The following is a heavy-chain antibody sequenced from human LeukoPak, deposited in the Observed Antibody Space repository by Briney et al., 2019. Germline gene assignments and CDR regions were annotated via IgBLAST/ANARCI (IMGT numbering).Heavy chain of an antibody. CDR3: AKVGSALDVFDI. Sequence: PSETLSLTCTGSGGSISSYYWSWIRQPPGKGLEWIGYIYNSGSNNYNPSLKSRVTISVDTSKNQLSLKLSSVTAADTAVYYCAKVGSALDVFDIWGQGTMVTVSS. V-gene: IGHV4-59*01. CDR2: IYNSGSN. CDR1: GGSISSYY. J-gene: IGHJ3*02. D-gene: IGHD6-6*01.